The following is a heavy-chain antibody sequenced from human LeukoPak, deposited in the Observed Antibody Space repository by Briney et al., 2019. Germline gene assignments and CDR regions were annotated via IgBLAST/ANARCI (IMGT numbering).Heavy chain of an antibody. D-gene: IGHD2-15*01. V-gene: IGHV4-59*12. J-gene: IGHJ5*02. CDR3: AREIPEDIVVVVAATRSWFDP. CDR1: GGSISSYY. Sequence: SETLSLTCTVSGGSISSYYWSWIRQPPGKGLEWIGYIYYSGSTNYNPSLKSRVTISVDTSKNQFSLKLSSVTAADTAVYYCAREIPEDIVVVVAATRSWFDPWGQGTLVTVSS. CDR2: IYYSGST.